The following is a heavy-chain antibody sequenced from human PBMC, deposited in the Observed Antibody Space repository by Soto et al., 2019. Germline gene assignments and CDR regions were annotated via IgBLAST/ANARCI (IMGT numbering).Heavy chain of an antibody. J-gene: IGHJ4*02. Sequence: GAPVKASCKASGYTFTSYAKNWVRPAPGQRLEWMGWINAGNGNTKYSQKFQGRVTITRDTSASTAYMVLSSLRSEDTAVYYCARNRTIAVAGTLVYWGQGTLVTVSS. CDR3: ARNRTIAVAGTLVY. CDR1: GYTFTSYA. V-gene: IGHV1-3*01. CDR2: INAGNGNT. D-gene: IGHD6-19*01.